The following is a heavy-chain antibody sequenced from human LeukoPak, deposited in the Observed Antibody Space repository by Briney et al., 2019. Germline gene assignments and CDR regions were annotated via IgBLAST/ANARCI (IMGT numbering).Heavy chain of an antibody. Sequence: PGGSLRLSCAASGFTFSSYSMNWVRQAPGKGLEWVSSISSSSSYIYYADSVKGRFTISRDNSKNTLYLQMNSLRAEDTAVYYCAKDRNSGSYCPFYWGQGTLVTVSS. V-gene: IGHV3-21*01. D-gene: IGHD1-26*01. J-gene: IGHJ4*02. CDR2: ISSSSSYI. CDR1: GFTFSSYS. CDR3: AKDRNSGSYCPFY.